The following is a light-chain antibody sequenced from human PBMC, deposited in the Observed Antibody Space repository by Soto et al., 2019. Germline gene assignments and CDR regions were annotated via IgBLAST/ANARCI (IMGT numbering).Light chain of an antibody. CDR3: SSFTTTNTWV. CDR1: SSDLGSYDF. V-gene: IGLV2-14*01. J-gene: IGLJ3*02. Sequence: QSVLPQPPSVSGSPGQSIPLSCPGPSSDLGSYDFVSWFQQHPGKAPKLMIYEVTNRPSGVSYRFSGSKSGNTASLTISGLQAEDEADYYCSSFTTTNTWVFGGGTKVTVL. CDR2: EVT.